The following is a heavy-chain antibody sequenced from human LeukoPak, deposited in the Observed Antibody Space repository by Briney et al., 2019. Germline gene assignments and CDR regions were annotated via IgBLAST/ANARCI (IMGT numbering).Heavy chain of an antibody. V-gene: IGHV4-59*08. CDR1: GGSISSYY. CDR2: IYYSGST. D-gene: IGHD2-15*01. Sequence: PSETLSLTCTVSGGSISSYYWSWIRQPPGKGLEWIGYIYYSGSTNYNPSLKSRVTISVDTSKNQFSLKLSSVTAADTAVYYCARHGPDCSGGSCYSLIDYWGQGTVVTVSS. J-gene: IGHJ4*02. CDR3: ARHGPDCSGGSCYSLIDY.